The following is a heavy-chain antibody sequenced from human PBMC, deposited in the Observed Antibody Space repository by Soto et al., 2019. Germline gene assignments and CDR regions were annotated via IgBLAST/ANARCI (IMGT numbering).Heavy chain of an antibody. CDR2: IWYDGSNK. D-gene: IGHD2-15*01. V-gene: IGHV3-33*01. CDR3: ARDRNRYCSGGSCYSFDC. Sequence: QVQLVESGGGVVQPGRSLRLSCAASGFTFSSYGMHWVRQAPGKGLEWVAVIWYDGSNKYYADSVKGRFTISRDNSKNTLYLQMNSLRAEDTAVYYCARDRNRYCSGGSCYSFDCWGQGTLVTVSS. J-gene: IGHJ4*02. CDR1: GFTFSSYG.